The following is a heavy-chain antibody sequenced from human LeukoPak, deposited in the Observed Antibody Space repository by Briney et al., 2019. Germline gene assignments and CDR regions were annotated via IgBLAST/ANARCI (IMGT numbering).Heavy chain of an antibody. V-gene: IGHV4-39*07. CDR3: ARDYEVIDP. D-gene: IGHD5-12*01. CDR2: IYYSGST. J-gene: IGHJ5*02. Sequence: SETLSLTCTVSGGSISSSSYYWGWIRQPPGKGLEWIGSIYYSGSTYYNPSLKSRVTISVDTSKNQFSLKLSSVTAADTAVYYCARDYEVIDPWGQGTLVTVSS. CDR1: GGSISSSSYY.